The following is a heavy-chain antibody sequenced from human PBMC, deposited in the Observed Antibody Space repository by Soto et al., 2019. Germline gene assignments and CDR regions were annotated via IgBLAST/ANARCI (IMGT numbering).Heavy chain of an antibody. CDR1: GYTFTSYY. D-gene: IGHD3-3*01. CDR2: INPSGGST. J-gene: IGHJ3*02. CDR3: ARERTVTPFWRAFDI. V-gene: IGHV1-46*03. Sequence: ASVKVSCKASGYTFTSYYMHWVRRAPGQGLEWMGIINPSGGSTSYAQKFQGRVTMTRDTSTSTVYMELSSLRSEDTAVYYCARERTVTPFWRAFDIWGQGTMVTVS.